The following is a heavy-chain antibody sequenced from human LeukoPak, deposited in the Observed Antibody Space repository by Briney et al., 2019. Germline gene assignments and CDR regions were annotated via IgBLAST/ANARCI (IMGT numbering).Heavy chain of an antibody. J-gene: IGHJ4*02. CDR1: GFTFSSYG. Sequence: GGSLRLSCAASGFTFSSYGMHWVRQAPGKGLEWVAVIWYDGSNKYYADSVTGRFTISRDNSKNTLYPQMNSLRAEDTAVYYCSFDEEMTTVTTFGYWGQGTLVTVSS. D-gene: IGHD4-17*01. CDR3: SFDEEMTTVTTFGY. V-gene: IGHV3-33*01. CDR2: IWYDGSNK.